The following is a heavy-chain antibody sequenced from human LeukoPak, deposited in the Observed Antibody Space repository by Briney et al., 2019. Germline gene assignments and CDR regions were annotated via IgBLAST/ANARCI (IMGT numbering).Heavy chain of an antibody. Sequence: GGSLRLSCAASGFTFSSYWIHWVRQAPGKGLVWVSRINSDGSSTSYADSVKGRFTISRDNAKDTLYLQTNSLRAEDTAVYYCARAHSGSYYYFDYWGQGTLVTVSS. CDR3: ARAHSGSYYYFDY. V-gene: IGHV3-74*01. CDR1: GFTFSSYW. J-gene: IGHJ4*02. CDR2: INSDGSST. D-gene: IGHD1-26*01.